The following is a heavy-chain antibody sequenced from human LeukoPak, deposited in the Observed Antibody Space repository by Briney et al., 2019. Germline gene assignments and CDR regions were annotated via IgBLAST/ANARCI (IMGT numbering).Heavy chain of an antibody. CDR2: ISWNSGSI. CDR1: GFTFDDYA. CDR3: AKDLSLYYDSSGYFPD. J-gene: IGHJ4*02. Sequence: GGSLRLSCAASGFTFDDYAMHWVRQAPGKGLEWVSGISWNSGSIGYADSVKGRLTISRDNAKNSLYLQMNSLRAEDTALCYCAKDLSLYYDSSGYFPDWGQGTLVTVSS. V-gene: IGHV3-9*01. D-gene: IGHD3-22*01.